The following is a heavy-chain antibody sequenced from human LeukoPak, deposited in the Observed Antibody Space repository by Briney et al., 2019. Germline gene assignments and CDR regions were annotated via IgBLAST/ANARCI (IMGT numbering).Heavy chain of an antibody. Sequence: GGSLRLSCAASGFTFSSYAVSWVRKAPAKGVEWDSAISGCCGITNYAYSVKRRFTISRDNSKNTLYLQMDSLRAGDTAVYYRAKGAMIPGPIGFDPWGEGTLVTVSS. D-gene: IGHD3-22*01. J-gene: IGHJ5*02. V-gene: IGHV3-23*01. CDR2: ISGCCGIT. CDR1: GFTFSSYA. CDR3: AKGAMIPGPIGFDP.